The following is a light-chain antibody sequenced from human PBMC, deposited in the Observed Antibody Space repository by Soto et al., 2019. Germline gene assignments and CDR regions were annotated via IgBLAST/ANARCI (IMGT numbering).Light chain of an antibody. CDR2: EDN. CDR3: CSYAGDSTWV. V-gene: IGLV2-23*01. CDR1: SSDVGSYNL. Sequence: QSVLAQPASVSGSPGQSITISCTGTSSDVGSYNLGSWYRQDPGKAPKLIIYEDNKRPSGVSNRFSGSKSGNTASLTISGLQAEDEADYHCCSYAGDSTWVFGGGTTLTVL. J-gene: IGLJ2*01.